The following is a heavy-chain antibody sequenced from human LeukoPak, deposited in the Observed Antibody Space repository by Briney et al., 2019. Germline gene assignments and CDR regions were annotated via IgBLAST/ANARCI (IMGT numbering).Heavy chain of an antibody. J-gene: IGHJ4*02. CDR1: GGSTTSYY. D-gene: IGHD3-22*01. CDR3: ASSPTYYYDSSGYAFDY. V-gene: IGHV4-4*07. CDR2: IYTIGST. Sequence: PSETLSLTCTVSGGSTTSYYWSWIRQPAGNGLEWIGRIYTIGSTNYNTSLRSRATMSVVTSKNQFSLMLSSVTAADTAVYDCASSPTYYYDSSGYAFDYWGQGTLVTVSS.